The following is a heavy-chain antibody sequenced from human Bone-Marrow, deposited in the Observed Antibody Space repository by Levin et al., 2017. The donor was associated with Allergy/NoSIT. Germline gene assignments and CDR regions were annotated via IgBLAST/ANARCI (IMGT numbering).Heavy chain of an antibody. J-gene: IGHJ4*02. Sequence: GGSLRLSCAASGFTFNDYTMHWVRQAPQRGLEWVSLISWDASTTYYADSVRGRFTISRDNSKNALYLQMNSLTTEDTALYYCAKDLSSRIAVTGNIAFWGQGNLVTVSS. V-gene: IGHV3-43*01. CDR1: GFTFNDYT. CDR2: ISWDASTT. D-gene: IGHD6-19*01. CDR3: AKDLSSRIAVTGNIAF.